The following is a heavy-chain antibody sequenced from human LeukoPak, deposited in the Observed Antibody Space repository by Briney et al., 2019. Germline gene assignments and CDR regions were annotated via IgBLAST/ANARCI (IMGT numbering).Heavy chain of an antibody. D-gene: IGHD1-26*01. J-gene: IGHJ5*02. CDR3: ARGASSGWNHWFDP. CDR1: GGSISIYY. Sequence: SDTLSLTCTVSGGSISIYYWHWIRQPPGKGLEWVGYLYQSGAINTNPSLKSRVTISIDTSKNQISLNLSSVTAADTAVYYCARGASSGWNHWFDPWGQGTLVTVSS. CDR2: LYQSGAI. V-gene: IGHV4-59*07.